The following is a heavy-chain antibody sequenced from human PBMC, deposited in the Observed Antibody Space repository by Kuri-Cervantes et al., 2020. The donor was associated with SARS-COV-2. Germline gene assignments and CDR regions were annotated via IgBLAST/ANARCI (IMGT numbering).Heavy chain of an antibody. J-gene: IGHJ4*02. D-gene: IGHD6-19*01. CDR3: ARTSVAGLDY. CDR2: INYSGSTI. V-gene: IGHV3-48*03. Sequence: GESLKISCAASGFTFSSYEMNWVRQAPGKGLEWLSYINYSGSTIYYADSVKGRFTISRDNAKNSLYLQMNSLRADDTAVYYCARTSVAGLDYWGQGTLVTVSS. CDR1: GFTFSSYE.